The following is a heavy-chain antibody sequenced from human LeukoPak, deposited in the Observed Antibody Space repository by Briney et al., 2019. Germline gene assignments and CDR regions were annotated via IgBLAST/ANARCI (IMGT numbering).Heavy chain of an antibody. V-gene: IGHV1-18*01. CDR1: GYTFTSYG. Sequence: ASVKVSCKASGYTFTSYGISWVRQAPGQGLEWMGWISAYNGNTNYAQKLQGRVTMTTDTSTSTAYMELRSLRSDDTAVYYCARAPLYYYDSSGSGAFDIWGQGTMVTVSS. CDR2: ISAYNGNT. J-gene: IGHJ3*02. CDR3: ARAPLYYYDSSGSGAFDI. D-gene: IGHD3-22*01.